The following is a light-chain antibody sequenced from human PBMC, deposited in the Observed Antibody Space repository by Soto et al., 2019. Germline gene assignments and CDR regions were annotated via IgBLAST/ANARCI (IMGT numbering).Light chain of an antibody. J-gene: IGKJ5*01. Sequence: DIQMTQSPSSVSASVGAIVTITCRASQGISSWLAWYQKKPGKDPKILIYAASSLQSGVPSRFSGSGSGTDFNLTISRLQTEDFATYYCQQANSFTITFGQGTRLEIK. CDR1: QGISSW. CDR2: AAS. V-gene: IGKV1-12*01. CDR3: QQANSFTIT.